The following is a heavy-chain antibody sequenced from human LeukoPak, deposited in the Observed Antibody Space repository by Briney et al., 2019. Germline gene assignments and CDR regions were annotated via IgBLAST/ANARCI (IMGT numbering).Heavy chain of an antibody. CDR2: ISGSGDST. CDR3: AKWSGFGDD. Sequence: GGSLRLSCAASGFTFSGNSMTWVRQTPGKGLEWVSGISGSGDSTYYADSVKGRFTISRDNSRNTLYLQMSSLRAEDTAVYYCAKWSGFGDDWGQGTLVTVSS. CDR1: GFTFSGNS. V-gene: IGHV3-23*01. D-gene: IGHD3-10*01. J-gene: IGHJ4*02.